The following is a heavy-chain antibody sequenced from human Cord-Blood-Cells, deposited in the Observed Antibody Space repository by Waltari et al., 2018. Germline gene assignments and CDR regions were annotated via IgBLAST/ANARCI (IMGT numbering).Heavy chain of an antibody. CDR1: GYTLTELS. V-gene: IGHV1-24*01. Sequence: QVQLVQSGAEVKKPAASVKVSCKVSGYTLTELSMHWVRQAPGKGLEWMGGFVPEEGETSYAQEFQGRVTMTEETSTDTAYMELSSLRSEDTAVYYCATHGYSSSNYWGQGTLVTVSS. J-gene: IGHJ4*02. CDR2: FVPEEGET. CDR3: ATHGYSSSNY. D-gene: IGHD6-6*01.